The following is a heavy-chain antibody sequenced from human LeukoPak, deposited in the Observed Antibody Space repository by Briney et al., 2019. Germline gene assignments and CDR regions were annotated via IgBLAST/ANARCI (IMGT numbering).Heavy chain of an antibody. CDR1: GDSFSSVTDY. Sequence: SETLSLTCTVSGDSFSSVTDYWAWIRQPAGKGLEWIGRIYTTGITNYNPSLKSRVSVSVDTSKNQFSLKLSSVTAADTAVYYCARGKVVAGTPGQNSWDSWGQGTLVTVSS. CDR3: ARGKVVAGTPGQNSWDS. V-gene: IGHV4-61*02. J-gene: IGHJ4*02. D-gene: IGHD6-19*01. CDR2: IYTTGIT.